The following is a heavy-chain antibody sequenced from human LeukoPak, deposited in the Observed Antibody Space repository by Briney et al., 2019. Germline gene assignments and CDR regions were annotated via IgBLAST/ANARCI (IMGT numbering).Heavy chain of an antibody. CDR1: GGSFSGYY. D-gene: IGHD5-12*01. CDR2: INHSGST. Sequence: SETLSLTCAVYGGSFSGYYWSWIRQPPGKGLEWIGEINHSGSTNYNPSLKSRVTISVDTSKNQFSLKLSSVTAADTAVYYCARGEDIVATVTGYWGQGTLVTVSS. J-gene: IGHJ4*02. CDR3: ARGEDIVATVTGY. V-gene: IGHV4-34*01.